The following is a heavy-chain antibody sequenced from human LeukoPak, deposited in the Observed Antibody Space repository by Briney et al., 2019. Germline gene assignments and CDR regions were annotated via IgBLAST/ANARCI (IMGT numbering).Heavy chain of an antibody. CDR2: ISYDGSNK. CDR1: GFTFSSYA. D-gene: IGHD3-10*01. V-gene: IGHV3-30*04. Sequence: GGSLRLSCAASGFTFSSYAMHWVRQAPGKGLEWVAVISYDGSNKYYADSVKGRFTISRDNSKNTLYLQMNSLRSDDTAVYYCAREDKVRGVDYWGQGTLVTVSS. CDR3: AREDKVRGVDY. J-gene: IGHJ4*02.